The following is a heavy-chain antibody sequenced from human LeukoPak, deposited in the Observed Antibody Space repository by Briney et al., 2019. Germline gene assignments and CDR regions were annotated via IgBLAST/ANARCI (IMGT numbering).Heavy chain of an antibody. D-gene: IGHD4-17*01. CDR1: GGSFSGYY. J-gene: IGHJ3*02. CDR3: ARPRLYYGGNSHAFDI. CDR2: INHSGST. Sequence: SETPCLTCAVYGGSFSGYYWSWIRQPPGEGLEWIGEINHSGSTNYNPSLKSRVTISVDTSKNQFSLKLSSVTAADTAVYYCARPRLYYGGNSHAFDIWGQGTMVTVSS. V-gene: IGHV4-34*01.